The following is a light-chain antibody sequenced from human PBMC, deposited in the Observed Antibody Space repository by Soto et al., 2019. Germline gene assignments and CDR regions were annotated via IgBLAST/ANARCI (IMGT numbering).Light chain of an antibody. CDR2: WAS. V-gene: IGKV4-1*01. CDR1: QSVLYTFNNKNN. Sequence: DIVMTQSPDSLAVSLGERATINCKSSQSVLYTFNNKNNLAWYQQKPGQPPKLLIYWASTRESGVPDRFSGSGSGTDFTLTISSLQAEDVAVYYCQQYDSAPWTFGQGTKVDIK. J-gene: IGKJ1*01. CDR3: QQYDSAPWT.